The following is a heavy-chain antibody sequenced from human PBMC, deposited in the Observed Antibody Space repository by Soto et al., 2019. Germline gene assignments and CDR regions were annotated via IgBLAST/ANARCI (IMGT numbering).Heavy chain of an antibody. CDR3: VRDYNRGDWFGP. Sequence: PSETLSLTCTVSGGSISNDDYYWNWIRQPPGKGLEWIGYIYYSGTTYYNPSLESRVTISVDTSKNQFSLKLSSVTAADTAVYYCVRDYNRGDWFGPWGQGTMVTVS. CDR2: IYYSGTT. V-gene: IGHV4-30-4*01. J-gene: IGHJ5*02. D-gene: IGHD3-10*01. CDR1: GGSISNDDYY.